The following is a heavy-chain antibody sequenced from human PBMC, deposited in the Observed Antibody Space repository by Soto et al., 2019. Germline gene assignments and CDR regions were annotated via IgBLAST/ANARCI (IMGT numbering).Heavy chain of an antibody. D-gene: IGHD5-18*01. CDR3: TTLVRGYSYGDH. V-gene: IGHV3-15*01. Sequence: EVQLVESGGGLVEPGGSPRLSCAASGFTFTNAWMSWVRQAPGKGLEWVGRIKTKTEGETTDYAAPVKGRFTVTRDDSRNTLYLQMNSLKTEDTAVYYCTTLVRGYSYGDHWGQGTQVTVSS. J-gene: IGHJ4*02. CDR2: IKTKTEGETT. CDR1: GFTFTNAW.